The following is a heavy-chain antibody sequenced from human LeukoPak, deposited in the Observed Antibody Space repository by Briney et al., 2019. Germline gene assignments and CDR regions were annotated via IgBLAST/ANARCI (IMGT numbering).Heavy chain of an antibody. V-gene: IGHV1-2*02. CDR2: INPNSGGT. CDR3: ARDPHGVRFLEWLFLS. D-gene: IGHD3-3*01. J-gene: IGHJ4*02. Sequence: ASVKVSCKASGYTFTGYYMHWVRQAPGQGLEWMGWINPNSGGTNYAQKFQGRVTMTRDTSISTAYMELSRLRSDDTAVYYCARDPHGVRFLEWLFLSWGQGTLVTVSS. CDR1: GYTFTGYY.